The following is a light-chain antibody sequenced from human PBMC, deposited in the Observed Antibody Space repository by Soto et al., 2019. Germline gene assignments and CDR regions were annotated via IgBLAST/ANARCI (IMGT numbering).Light chain of an antibody. Sequence: EIVLTQSPATLSLSPGESATLSCRASQSISSHLAWYQQKPGQAPRLLIYDASNRATGIPARFSGSGSGTDLTLTISSLEPEDFAIYYCQQRSDWPLTFGGGTKVEIK. CDR3: QQRSDWPLT. CDR1: QSISSH. CDR2: DAS. V-gene: IGKV3-11*01. J-gene: IGKJ4*01.